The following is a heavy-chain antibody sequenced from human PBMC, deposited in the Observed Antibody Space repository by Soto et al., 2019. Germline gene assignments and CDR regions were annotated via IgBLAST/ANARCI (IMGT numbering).Heavy chain of an antibody. CDR1: GGTVASSHW. V-gene: IGHV4-4*02. J-gene: IGHJ5*02. CDR2: VYHTGDT. CDR3: AREIVTAGGNNYFDP. Sequence: WETLSLTCGASGGTVASSHWWSWVRQSPGGGLEWIGNVYHTGDTNFNPSLQSRVTISVDKSNNQFSLRLNSLTAADTAVYFCAREIVTAGGNNYFDPWGPGTLVTVSS. D-gene: IGHD2-21*02.